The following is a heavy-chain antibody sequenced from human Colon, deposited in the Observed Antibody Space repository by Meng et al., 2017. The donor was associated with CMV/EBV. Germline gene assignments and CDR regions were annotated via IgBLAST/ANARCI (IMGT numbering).Heavy chain of an antibody. Sequence: LLVGAGGGLARPGGSLRLSCAGSAFNVSGGYMSWVRQAPGKGLEWVSSIFSNGNTYYADSVKGRFTISRDDSKNILFLQMNTLRAEDTAVYSCADFENGPGYWGQGTLVTVSS. V-gene: IGHV3-66*01. CDR1: AFNVSGGY. CDR3: ADFENGPGY. J-gene: IGHJ4*02. CDR2: IFSNGNT. D-gene: IGHD1-14*01.